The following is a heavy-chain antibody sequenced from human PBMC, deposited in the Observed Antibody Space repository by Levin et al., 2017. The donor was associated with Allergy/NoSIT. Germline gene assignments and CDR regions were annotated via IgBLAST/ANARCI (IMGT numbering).Heavy chain of an antibody. Sequence: SETLSLTCTVSGGSISSSSYYWGWIRQPPGKGLEWIGSIYYSGSTYYNPSLKSRVTISVDTSKNQFSLKLSSVTAADTAVYYCARPYSSWSDAFDIWGQGTMVTVSS. J-gene: IGHJ3*02. CDR3: ARPYSSWSDAFDI. D-gene: IGHD6-13*01. V-gene: IGHV4-39*01. CDR1: GGSISSSSYY. CDR2: IYYSGST.